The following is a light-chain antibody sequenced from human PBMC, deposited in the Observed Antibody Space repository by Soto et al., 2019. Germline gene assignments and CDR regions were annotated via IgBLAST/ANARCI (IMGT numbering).Light chain of an antibody. J-gene: IGKJ1*01. CDR2: GVS. CDR1: QSVSSN. CDR3: QQYNNWPLWT. Sequence: EIVMTQSPATLSVSPGERATLSCRASQSVSSNLAWYQQKPGQAPRLLIFGVSTRATAIPDRISGSGSGTEVTLTISSLQYEDFAVYYCQQYNNWPLWTFGQGTKVEIK. V-gene: IGKV3-15*01.